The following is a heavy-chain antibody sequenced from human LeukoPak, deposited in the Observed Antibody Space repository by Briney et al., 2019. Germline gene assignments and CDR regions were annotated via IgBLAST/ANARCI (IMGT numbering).Heavy chain of an antibody. V-gene: IGHV3-23*01. Sequence: GGSLRLSCAASGFIFSNYAMAWLRQPPGKGLEWVSSSGSTTDYSDSVKGRFTISSDNSKNTLYLQMNSLRADDTAVYYCTRDSSYGDYSTAFDYWGQGALVTVSS. J-gene: IGHJ4*02. CDR3: TRDSSYGDYSTAFDY. D-gene: IGHD4-17*01. CDR2: SGSTT. CDR1: GFIFSNYA.